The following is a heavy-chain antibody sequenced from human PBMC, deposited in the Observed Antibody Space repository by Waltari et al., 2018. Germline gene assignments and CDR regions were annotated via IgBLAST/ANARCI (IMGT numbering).Heavy chain of an antibody. CDR1: GGSFSGYY. J-gene: IGHJ4*02. D-gene: IGHD1-26*01. V-gene: IGHV4-34*01. CDR3: ARSRAVVGAMGLYDY. CDR2: INHRGST. Sequence: QVQLQQWGAGLLKPSETLSLTCAVYGGSFSGYYWSWIRQPPGTGLEWIGEINHRGSTTYEPALKSRITISVETSKNQFSLKLSSVTAADTSVYYWARSRAVVGAMGLYDYWGQGTLVTVSS.